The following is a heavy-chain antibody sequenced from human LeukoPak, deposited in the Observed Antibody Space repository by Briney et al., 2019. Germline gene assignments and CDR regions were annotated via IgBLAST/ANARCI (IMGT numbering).Heavy chain of an antibody. V-gene: IGHV3-48*03. CDR2: ISSSGSTI. CDR1: GFTFSSYE. Sequence: PGGSLRLSYAASGFTFSSYEMNWVRQAPGKGLEWVSYISSSGSTIYYADSVKGRFTISRDNAKNSLYLQMNSLRAEDTAVYYCARAVPTGYSSGWSVFDYWGQGTLVTVSS. D-gene: IGHD6-19*01. CDR3: ARAVPTGYSSGWSVFDY. J-gene: IGHJ4*02.